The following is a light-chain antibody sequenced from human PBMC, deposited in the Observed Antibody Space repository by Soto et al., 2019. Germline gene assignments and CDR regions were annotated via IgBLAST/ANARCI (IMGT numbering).Light chain of an antibody. CDR2: SAS. Sequence: EIVLTQSPGTLSLSPGERATLSCRASQSVSSTYLAWYQQKPGQAPRLLIYSASSRATVIPDRFSGRGSGTDFTLTISRLEPEDFAVYYCQQYGSSPFTLGPGTKVDIK. V-gene: IGKV3-20*01. J-gene: IGKJ3*01. CDR1: QSVSSTY. CDR3: QQYGSSPFT.